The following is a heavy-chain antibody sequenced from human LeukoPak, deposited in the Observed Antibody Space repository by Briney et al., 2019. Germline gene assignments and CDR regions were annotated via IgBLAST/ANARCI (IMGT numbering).Heavy chain of an antibody. J-gene: IGHJ4*02. V-gene: IGHV3-30-3*01. Sequence: PGGSLRLSCAASGFTFSSYAMHWVRQAPGKGLEWVAVISYDGSNKYYADSVKGRFTISRDNSKNTLYLQMNSLRAEDTAVYYCARDRASGLWFGEYYFDYWGQGTLVTVSS. D-gene: IGHD3-10*01. CDR3: ARDRASGLWFGEYYFDY. CDR2: ISYDGSNK. CDR1: GFTFSSYA.